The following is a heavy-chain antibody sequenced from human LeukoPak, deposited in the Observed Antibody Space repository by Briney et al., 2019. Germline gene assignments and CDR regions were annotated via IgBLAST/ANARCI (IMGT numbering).Heavy chain of an antibody. V-gene: IGHV1-2*02. J-gene: IGHJ4*02. CDR1: GYTFTAYY. CDR3: ARGYDFWSGYSNLDY. CDR2: INPNSGDT. Sequence: GASVKVSCKASGYTFTAYYLHWVRQAPGQGLEWMGWINPNSGDTKYAQKFQGRVTMTRDTSISTAYMELSRLRSDDTAVYYCARGYDFWSGYSNLDYWGQGTLVTVSS. D-gene: IGHD3-3*01.